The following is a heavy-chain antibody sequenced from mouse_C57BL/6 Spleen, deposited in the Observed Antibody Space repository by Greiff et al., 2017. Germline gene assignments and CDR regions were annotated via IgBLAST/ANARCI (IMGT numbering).Heavy chain of an antibody. CDR3: ARSYYYGSSYVYAMDY. CDR2: INPNNGGT. CDR1: GYTFTDYN. J-gene: IGHJ4*01. Sequence: VQLQQSGPELVKPGASVKMSCKASGYTFTDYNMHWVKQSHGKSLEWIGYINPNNGGTSYNQKFKGKATLTVNTSSSTAYMELRSLTSEDSAVYYCARSYYYGSSYVYAMDYWGQGTSVTVSS. V-gene: IGHV1-22*01. D-gene: IGHD1-1*01.